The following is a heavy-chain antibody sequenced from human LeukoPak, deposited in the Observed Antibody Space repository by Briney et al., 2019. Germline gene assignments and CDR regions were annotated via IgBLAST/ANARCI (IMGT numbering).Heavy chain of an antibody. CDR1: GYTFTGYY. J-gene: IGHJ4*02. V-gene: IGHV1-2*06. CDR3: AREDRGGCSGGSCYAPRKLGDY. D-gene: IGHD2-15*01. CDR2: INPNSGGT. Sequence: ASVKVSCTASGYTFTGYYMHWVRQAPGQGLEWMGRINPNSGGTNYAQKFQGRVTMTRDTSISTAYMELSRLRSDDTAVYYCAREDRGGCSGGSCYAPRKLGDYWGQGTLVTVSS.